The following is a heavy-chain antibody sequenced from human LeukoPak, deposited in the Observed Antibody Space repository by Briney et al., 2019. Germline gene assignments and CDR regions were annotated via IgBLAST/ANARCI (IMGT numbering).Heavy chain of an antibody. CDR2: INAGNGNT. D-gene: IGHD5-12*01. Sequence: ASVKVSCKASGYPFTSYAMHWVRQAPGQRLEWMGWINAGNGNTKYSQEFQGRVTITRDTSASTAYMELRSLRSEDTAVYYCATAGYSGYFDYWGQGTLVTVSS. V-gene: IGHV1-3*01. CDR3: ATAGYSGYFDY. J-gene: IGHJ4*02. CDR1: GYPFTSYA.